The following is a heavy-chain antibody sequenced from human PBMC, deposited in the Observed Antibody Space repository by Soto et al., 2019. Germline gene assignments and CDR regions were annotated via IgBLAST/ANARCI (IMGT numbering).Heavy chain of an antibody. CDR3: AKRRGAGGHFDY. J-gene: IGHJ4*02. CDR2: VSIGGST. V-gene: IGHV3-23*01. Sequence: LSLSCAASGFTFSSYAMGWVRQGPGKGLEWVAVVSIGGSTHYADSVRGRFTISRDNSKNTLSLQMNSLTAEDTAVYFCAKRRGAGGHFDYWGQGALVTVSS. CDR1: GFTFSSYA. D-gene: IGHD2-15*01.